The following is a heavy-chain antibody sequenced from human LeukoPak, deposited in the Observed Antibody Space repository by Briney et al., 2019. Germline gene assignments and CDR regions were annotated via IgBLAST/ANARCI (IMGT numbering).Heavy chain of an antibody. V-gene: IGHV4-61*01. CDR1: GGSVSSGSYY. J-gene: IGHJ5*02. CDR2: IYYSGST. D-gene: IGHD1-20*01. Sequence: PSETLSLTCTVSGGSVSSGSYYWSWIRQPPGKGLEWIGYIYYSGSTNYNPSLKSRVTISVDTSKNQFSLKLSSVTAADTAVYYCARLHCPITLFYQRKNNWFDPWGQGTLVTVSS. CDR3: ARLHCPITLFYQRKNNWFDP.